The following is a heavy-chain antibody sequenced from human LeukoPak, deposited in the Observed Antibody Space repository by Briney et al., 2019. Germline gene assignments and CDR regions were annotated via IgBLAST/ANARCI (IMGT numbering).Heavy chain of an antibody. CDR3: ARGRHCSSTSCYPGPDY. D-gene: IGHD2-2*01. J-gene: IGHJ4*02. CDR1: GGSISSYY. CDR2: IYHSGST. Sequence: SETLSLTCTVSGGSISSYYWSWIRQPPGKGLEWIGYIYHSGSTYYNPSLKSRVTISVDRSKNQFSLKLSSVTAADTAVYYCARGRHCSSTSCYPGPDYWGQGTLVTVSS. V-gene: IGHV4-59*12.